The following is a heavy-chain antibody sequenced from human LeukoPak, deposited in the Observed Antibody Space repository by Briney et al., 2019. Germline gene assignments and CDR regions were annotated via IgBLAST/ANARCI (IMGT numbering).Heavy chain of an antibody. Sequence: GGSLRLSCAASGFTFSSYVMHWVRQAPGKGLGWVAIISSGGSNIYYADSVKGRFTISRDNSKNTLYLEMNSLRAEDTAVYYCARSLSGSFYDASDSWGQGSLVTVSS. V-gene: IGHV3-30-3*01. CDR3: ARSLSGSFYDASDS. J-gene: IGHJ4*02. CDR1: GFTFSSYV. D-gene: IGHD3-10*01. CDR2: ISSGGSNI.